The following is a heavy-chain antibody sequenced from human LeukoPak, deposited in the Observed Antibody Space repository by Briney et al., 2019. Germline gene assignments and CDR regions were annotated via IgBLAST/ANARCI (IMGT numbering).Heavy chain of an antibody. V-gene: IGHV4-39*01. CDR3: ARSSVSSSGCFVY. D-gene: IGHD3-22*01. Sequence: PSETLSLTCTFSGSTYYSWGWIRQPPGKGMEWIGSVYYSGDTYSNPSLISRVTVSLDTSNNQISLKLSSMTAADTAVYYCARSSVSSSGCFVYWGQGTLVTVSS. CDR1: GSTYYS. CDR2: VYYSGDT. J-gene: IGHJ4*02.